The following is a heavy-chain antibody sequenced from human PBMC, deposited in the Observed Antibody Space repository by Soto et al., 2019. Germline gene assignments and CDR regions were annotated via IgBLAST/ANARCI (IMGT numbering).Heavy chain of an antibody. CDR3: AREGYYYGSGSYSRPFDY. J-gene: IGHJ4*02. CDR2: INAGNGNT. Sequence: ASVKVSCKASGYTFTSYAMHWVRQAPGQRLEWMGWINAGNGNTKYSQKFQGRVTITRDTSASTAYMELSSLRSEDTAVYYCAREGYYYGSGSYSRPFDYWGQGTLVTVSS. CDR1: GYTFTSYA. D-gene: IGHD3-10*01. V-gene: IGHV1-3*01.